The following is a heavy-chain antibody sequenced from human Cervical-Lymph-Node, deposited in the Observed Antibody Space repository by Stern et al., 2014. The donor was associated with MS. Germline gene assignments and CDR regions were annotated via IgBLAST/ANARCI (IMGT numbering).Heavy chain of an antibody. Sequence: VQLVESGAEGKKPGASVKVCCKASGYTFTSYYMHWVRQAPVQRLEWMGIINPSGGSTSYAQKFQGRVTMTRDTSTSTVYMELSSLRSEDTAVYYCARSDTAMDLAYWGQGTLVTVSS. CDR2: INPSGGST. D-gene: IGHD5-18*01. V-gene: IGHV1-46*01. CDR3: ARSDTAMDLAY. J-gene: IGHJ4*02. CDR1: GYTFTSYY.